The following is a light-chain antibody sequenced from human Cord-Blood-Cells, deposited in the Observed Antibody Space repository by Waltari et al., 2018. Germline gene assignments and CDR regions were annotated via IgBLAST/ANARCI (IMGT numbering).Light chain of an antibody. Sequence: QSALTQPASVSGSPGQSITISCTGTSSDVGGYNYVSWYPQHPGKAPKLMIYDVSNRPPGVCNRFAGSKAGNTPSLTISGLQAEDEADYYGSSYTSSSTWVFGGGTKLTVL. CDR2: DVS. CDR1: SSDVGGYNY. CDR3: SSYTSSSTWV. J-gene: IGLJ3*02. V-gene: IGLV2-14*03.